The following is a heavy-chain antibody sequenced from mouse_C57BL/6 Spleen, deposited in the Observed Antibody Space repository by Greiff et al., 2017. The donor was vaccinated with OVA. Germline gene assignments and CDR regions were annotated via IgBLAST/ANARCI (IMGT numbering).Heavy chain of an antibody. CDR1: GFTFNTYA. CDR2: IRSKSSNYAT. Sequence: EVQLVESGGGLVQPKGSLKLSCAASGFTFNTYAMHWVRQAPGKGLEWVARIRSKSSNYATSYADSVIDRFTISRDDSQSMLYLQMNNLKTEDTAMYYCVREGYSKTGDYAMDDWGQGTSVTVSS. J-gene: IGHJ4*01. CDR3: VREGYSKTGDYAMDD. V-gene: IGHV10-3*01. D-gene: IGHD2-5*01.